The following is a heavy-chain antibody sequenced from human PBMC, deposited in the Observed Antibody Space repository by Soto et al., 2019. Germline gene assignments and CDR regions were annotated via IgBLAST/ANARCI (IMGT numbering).Heavy chain of an antibody. J-gene: IGHJ6*01. D-gene: IGHD6-6*01. CDR3: RARAANFYFYGMGV. V-gene: IGHV4-39*02. Sequence: LARTCSVSGGSISRSSHYWGWIRQPPGKGLEWIGNIYYNGNTYYNPSLKSRVTISMDTSKNRFSLRLSFVTAAYTALYFCRARAANFYFYGMGVWGQGTTVTV. CDR2: IYYNGNT. CDR1: GGSISRSSHY.